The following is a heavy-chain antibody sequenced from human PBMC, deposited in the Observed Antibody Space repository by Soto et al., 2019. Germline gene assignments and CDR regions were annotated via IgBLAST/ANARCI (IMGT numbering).Heavy chain of an antibody. V-gene: IGHV1-18*01. J-gene: IGHJ4*02. CDR1: GYTFSSYG. D-gene: IGHD1-1*01. Sequence: QIQLAQSGAEVKKPGASVTVSCKASGYTFSSYGISWVRQAPGQGLEWVGWISVHNGYTKYATELQGRVTMTTDTSTSTAYMELRSLRSDDSAVYYCARLEHNFGPHDYWGQGTLVTVTS. CDR2: ISVHNGYT. CDR3: ARLEHNFGPHDY.